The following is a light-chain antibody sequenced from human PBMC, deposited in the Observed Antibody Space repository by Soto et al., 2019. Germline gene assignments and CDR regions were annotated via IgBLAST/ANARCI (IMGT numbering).Light chain of an antibody. CDR3: QETPSAPFT. Sequence: DIQLTQSPSSLSASVGDRVTMTCGASQNINTYLNWYQQKAGKAPKLLIFDTSTLQSGVPSRFSGSGSRTHFTLTISSLQPEDFATYYCQETPSAPFTFGPGTTVDI. J-gene: IGKJ3*01. V-gene: IGKV1-39*01. CDR2: DTS. CDR1: QNINTY.